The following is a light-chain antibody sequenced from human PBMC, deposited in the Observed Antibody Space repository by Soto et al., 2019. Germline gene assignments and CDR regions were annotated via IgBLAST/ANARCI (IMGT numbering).Light chain of an antibody. CDR3: QQYGSSLPWT. Sequence: EIVLTQSPGTLSLSPGGRATLSCRASQSVTSNFLAWYQQKPGQGPRLLIFGASSRATGIPDRFSGSGSGTDFTLTISRLEPEDSAVYYCQQYGSSLPWTFGQGTKGDIK. V-gene: IGKV3-20*01. CDR1: QSVTSNF. J-gene: IGKJ1*01. CDR2: GAS.